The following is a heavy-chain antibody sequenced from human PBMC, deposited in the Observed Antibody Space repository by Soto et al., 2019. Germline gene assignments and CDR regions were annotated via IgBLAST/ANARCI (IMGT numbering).Heavy chain of an antibody. J-gene: IGHJ6*02. Sequence: QVQLVQSGAEVKKPGSSVKVSCRASGGTFSNYAISWVRQAPGQGLEWMGGIVPAFGTPNYAQNLQGRITITAGDSTTTVYMDLSSLRSEATAVYYCARGATIFGVAAYSYYEMEVWGQGTTVTVSS. CDR2: IVPAFGTP. V-gene: IGHV1-69*01. CDR1: GGTFSNYA. CDR3: ARGATIFGVAAYSYYEMEV. D-gene: IGHD3-3*01.